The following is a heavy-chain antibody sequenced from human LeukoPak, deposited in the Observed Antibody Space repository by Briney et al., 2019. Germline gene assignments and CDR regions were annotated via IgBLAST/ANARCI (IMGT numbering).Heavy chain of an antibody. J-gene: IGHJ3*02. CDR1: GGTFSSYA. V-gene: IGHV1-69*05. CDR2: IIPIFGTA. Sequence: SVKVSCKASGGTFSSYAISWVRQAPGQGLEWMGGIIPIFGTANYAQKFQGRVTITTDESTSTAYMELSSLRSEDTAVYYCARGWYYYDSSGPDAFDIWGQGTMVTVSS. CDR3: ARGWYYYDSSGPDAFDI. D-gene: IGHD3-22*01.